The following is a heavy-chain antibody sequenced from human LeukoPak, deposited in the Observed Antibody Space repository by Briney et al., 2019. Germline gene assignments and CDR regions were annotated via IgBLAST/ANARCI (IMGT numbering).Heavy chain of an antibody. Sequence: GGSLRLSCAASGFTFSSYSMNWVRQAPGKGLEWVSSISSSSSYIYYADSVKGRFTISRDNAKNSLYLQMNSLRAEDTAVYYCARDHPGYSYGRDYWGQGTLVTVS. V-gene: IGHV3-21*01. CDR1: GFTFSSYS. D-gene: IGHD5-18*01. J-gene: IGHJ4*02. CDR2: ISSSSSYI. CDR3: ARDHPGYSYGRDY.